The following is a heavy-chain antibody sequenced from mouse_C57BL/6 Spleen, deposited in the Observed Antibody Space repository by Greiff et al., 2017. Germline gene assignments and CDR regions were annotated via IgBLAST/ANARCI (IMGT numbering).Heavy chain of an antibody. CDR2: ISDGGSYT. V-gene: IGHV5-4*01. CDR3: ARDRDDDGYWYFDV. Sequence: EVKLVESVGGLVKPGGSLKLSCAASGFTFSSYAMSWVRQTPEKRLEWVATISDGGSYTYYPDNVKGRFTISRDNAKNNLYLQMSHLNSEDTAMYYCARDRDDDGYWYFDVWGTGTTVTVSS. CDR1: GFTFSSYA. D-gene: IGHD2-4*01. J-gene: IGHJ1*03.